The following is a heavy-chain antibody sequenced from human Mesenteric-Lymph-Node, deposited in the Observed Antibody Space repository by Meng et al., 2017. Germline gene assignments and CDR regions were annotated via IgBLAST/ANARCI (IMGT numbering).Heavy chain of an antibody. V-gene: IGHV4-31*03. J-gene: IGHJ5*02. CDR2: IHDSGST. D-gene: IGHD3-10*01. CDR3: ARASYGSGSPLGESWFDP. Sequence: QWQLKESGPGLVKPSQTLSLTCTVSGGSIGSGGYYWSWIRQHPGKGLEWIGYIHDSGSTYYNPSLKSRVTISADTSKNQFSLKLSSVTAADTAVYYCARASYGSGSPLGESWFDPWGQGTLVTVSS. CDR1: GGSIGSGGYY.